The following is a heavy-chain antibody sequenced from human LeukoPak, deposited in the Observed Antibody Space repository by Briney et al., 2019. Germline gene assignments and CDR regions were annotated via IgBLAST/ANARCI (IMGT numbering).Heavy chain of an antibody. V-gene: IGHV4-39*01. CDR1: SGSISTSNYY. CDR3: ARRGGSQYVRAFDI. D-gene: IGHD1-26*01. J-gene: IGHJ3*02. Sequence: PSETLSLTCTVSSGSISTSNYYWGWVRQPPGKALEWIGNIFYSGSTYYSPSLKSRVTISLDTSRNQFSLKLNSVTAADTAVYFCARRGGSQYVRAFDIWGQGTMVTVSS. CDR2: IFYSGST.